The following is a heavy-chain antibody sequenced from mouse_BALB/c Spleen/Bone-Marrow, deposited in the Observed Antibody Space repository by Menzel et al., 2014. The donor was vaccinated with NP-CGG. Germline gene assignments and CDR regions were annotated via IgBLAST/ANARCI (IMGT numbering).Heavy chain of an antibody. J-gene: IGHJ2*01. D-gene: IGHD2-3*01. CDR3: TRGSYDLDY. V-gene: IGHV1-69*02. Sequence: QVQLQQSGAELVRPGASVKLSCKASGYTFTSYWINWVNQRPAQGLEWIGNIYPSDSYTNYNQKFKDKATLTVDKSSSTAYMQLSSPTSEDSAVYYCTRGSYDLDYWGQGTTLTVSS. CDR2: IYPSDSYT. CDR1: GYTFTSYW.